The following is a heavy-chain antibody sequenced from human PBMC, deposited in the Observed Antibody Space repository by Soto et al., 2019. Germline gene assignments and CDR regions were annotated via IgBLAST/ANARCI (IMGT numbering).Heavy chain of an antibody. J-gene: IGHJ6*02. CDR1: GFTFADYA. CDR3: TREHSGWYLLGMDV. D-gene: IGHD6-19*01. CDR2: IRSKANGGTT. V-gene: IGHV3-49*05. Sequence: KPGGSLRLSCTASGFTFADYAMSWFRQAPGKGLEWVGSIRSKANGGTTDYAASVKGRFTISREDAKSIAHLQMNSLKTEDTAVYYCTREHSGWYLLGMDVWGQGTTVTVSS.